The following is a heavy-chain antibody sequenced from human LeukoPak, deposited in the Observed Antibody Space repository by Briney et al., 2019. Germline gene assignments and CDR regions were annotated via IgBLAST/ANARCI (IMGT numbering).Heavy chain of an antibody. Sequence: GGSLRLSCAASGFTFITSWMSWLRQAPGKGLEWVAHIKPDGSEKYYVDSVKGRFTISRDNAKNSLSLQMNSLRAEDTAVYYCASWTSSSSNYWGQGTLVTVSS. CDR3: ASWTSSSSNY. J-gene: IGHJ4*02. D-gene: IGHD6-6*01. CDR2: IKPDGSEK. CDR1: GFTFITSW. V-gene: IGHV3-7*01.